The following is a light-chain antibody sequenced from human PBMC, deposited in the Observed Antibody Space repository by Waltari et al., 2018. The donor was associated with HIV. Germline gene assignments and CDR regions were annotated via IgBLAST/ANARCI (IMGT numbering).Light chain of an antibody. Sequence: QPGLTQPPPVSKGLRQPATLTCTGNPNNVRNPGATSLQKHQDPPPQLLPHRNNDRPSGISERLSASRSGNTASLTITGLQPEDEADYYCSAWDSSLSAWVFGGGTKLTVL. CDR1: PNNVRNPG. CDR3: SAWDSSLSAWV. V-gene: IGLV10-54*01. CDR2: RNN. J-gene: IGLJ3*02.